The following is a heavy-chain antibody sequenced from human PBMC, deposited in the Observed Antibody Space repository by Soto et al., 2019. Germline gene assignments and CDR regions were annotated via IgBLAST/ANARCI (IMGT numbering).Heavy chain of an antibody. CDR3: ARDQAADPSYFDY. Sequence: SETLSLTCTVSGGSISSYYWSWIRQPPGKGLEWIGSIYYSGSTNHNPSLKSRVTISVDTSKNQFSLKLSYVTAADTAVYYCARDQAADPSYFDYWGQGTLVTVSS. CDR2: IYYSGST. J-gene: IGHJ4*02. D-gene: IGHD6-25*01. CDR1: GGSISSYY. V-gene: IGHV4-59*01.